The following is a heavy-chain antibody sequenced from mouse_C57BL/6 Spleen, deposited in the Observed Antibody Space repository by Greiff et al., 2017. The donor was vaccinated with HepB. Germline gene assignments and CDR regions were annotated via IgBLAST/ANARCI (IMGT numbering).Heavy chain of an antibody. V-gene: IGHV1-55*01. D-gene: IGHD2-3*01. CDR3: ARGGDGYFPMDY. CDR2: IYPGSGST. CDR1: GYTFTSYW. J-gene: IGHJ4*01. Sequence: QVQLQQPGAELVKPGASVKMSCKASGYTFTSYWITWVKQRPGQGLEWIGDIYPGSGSTNYNEKFKSKATLTVDTSSSTAYMQLSSLTSEDSAVYYCARGGDGYFPMDYWGQGTSVTVSS.